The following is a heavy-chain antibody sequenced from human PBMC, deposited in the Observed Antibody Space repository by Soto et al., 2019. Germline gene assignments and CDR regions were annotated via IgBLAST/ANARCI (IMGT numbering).Heavy chain of an antibody. V-gene: IGHV1-2*04. J-gene: IGHJ4*02. Sequence: ASVKVSCKASGYTFTGYYMHWVRQAPGQGLEWMGWINPNSGGTNYAQKFQGWVTMTGDTSISTAYMELSRLRSDDTAVYYCARARGYSGYDPGEDYDDYTYDYWGQGTLVTVSS. D-gene: IGHD5-12*01. CDR1: GYTFTGYY. CDR2: INPNSGGT. CDR3: ARARGYSGYDPGEDYDDYTYDY.